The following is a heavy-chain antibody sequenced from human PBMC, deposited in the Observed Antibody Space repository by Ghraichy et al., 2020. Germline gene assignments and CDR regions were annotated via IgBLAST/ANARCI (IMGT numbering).Heavy chain of an antibody. V-gene: IGHV3-23*05. CDR1: GFTFSIYA. D-gene: IGHD2/OR15-2a*01. J-gene: IGHJ4*02. Sequence: GGSLRLSCTATGFTFSIYAMSWVRQAPGKGLEWVSRIQSNYVTFYGDSVKGRGTISRDNSKETVYLQMNTLRVEDTGIYYCAKWLRSGFYLVDYWGQGTLVTVSS. CDR2: IQSNYVT. CDR3: AKWLRSGFYLVDY.